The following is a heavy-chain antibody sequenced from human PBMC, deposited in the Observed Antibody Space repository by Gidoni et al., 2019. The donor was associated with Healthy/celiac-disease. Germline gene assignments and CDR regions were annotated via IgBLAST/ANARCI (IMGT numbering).Heavy chain of an antibody. CDR1: GGTFSSYA. Sequence: QVQLVQSGAEVKKPGSSVKFSCKASGGTFSSYAISWVRQAPGQGLEWMGRIIPILGIANYAQKFQGRVTITADKSTSTAYMELSSLRSEDTAVYYCARDGPNYYGSVLFDPWGQGTLVTVSS. CDR2: IIPILGIA. V-gene: IGHV1-69*04. D-gene: IGHD3-10*01. J-gene: IGHJ5*02. CDR3: ARDGPNYYGSVLFDP.